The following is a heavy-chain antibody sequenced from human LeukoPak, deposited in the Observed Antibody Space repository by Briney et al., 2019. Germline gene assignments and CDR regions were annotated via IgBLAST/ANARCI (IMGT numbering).Heavy chain of an antibody. D-gene: IGHD2-21*01. CDR3: ASGEGDLGCHP. J-gene: IGHJ5*02. V-gene: IGHV3-21*01. CDR2: ITTSSSYI. Sequence: GGSLRLSCAASGFTFSSYSMNWVRQAPGKGLEWVSSITTSSSYIYYADSVKGRFTISRDNAKNSLYLQMNSLRAEETAVYYCASGEGDLGCHPWGQGTLVSVSS. CDR1: GFTFSSYS.